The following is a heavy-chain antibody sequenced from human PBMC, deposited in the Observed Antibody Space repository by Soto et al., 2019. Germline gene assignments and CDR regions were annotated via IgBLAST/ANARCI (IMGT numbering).Heavy chain of an antibody. Sequence: GESLKISCKGSGYSFTSYWISWVRQMPGKGLEWMGSIDPSDSYTNYSPSFEGHVTISADQSISTAYLQWSSLKASDTAMYYCAALDHCTKDLTAWNSGMDFWGQGTTVTVSS. CDR2: IDPSDSYT. D-gene: IGHD2-8*01. CDR1: GYSFTSYW. J-gene: IGHJ6*02. CDR3: AALDHCTKDLTAWNSGMDF. V-gene: IGHV5-10-1*01.